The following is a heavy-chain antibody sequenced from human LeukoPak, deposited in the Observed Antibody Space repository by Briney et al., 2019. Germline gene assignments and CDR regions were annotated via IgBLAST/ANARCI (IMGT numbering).Heavy chain of an antibody. CDR2: ISYDENNK. J-gene: IGHJ5*02. CDR3: ARDSVTIFGVVINRGWFDP. CDR1: GFTFSSHG. V-gene: IGHV3-30*03. Sequence: PGGSLRLSCEASGFTFSSHGMHWVRQAPGKGLEWVAVISYDENNKYYADSVKGRFTISRDNSKNTLYLQMNSLRAEDTAVYYCARDSVTIFGVVINRGWFDPWGQGTLVTVSS. D-gene: IGHD3-3*01.